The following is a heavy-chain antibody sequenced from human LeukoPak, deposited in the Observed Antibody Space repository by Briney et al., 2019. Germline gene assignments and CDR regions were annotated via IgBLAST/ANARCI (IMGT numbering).Heavy chain of an antibody. CDR1: GYTFTIYG. CDR2: ISAYSGNT. CDR3: ARDDIVIAVAGTSNLDY. D-gene: IGHD6-19*01. J-gene: IGHJ4*02. Sequence: AVNLSCNSSGYTFTIYGISWVRQAPGPGLEWMGWISAYSGNTSYAQKLQGRVTMTTDTSTSTAYMELRSLRSDATAVYYCARDDIVIAVAGTSNLDYWGQGALVAV. V-gene: IGHV1-18*01.